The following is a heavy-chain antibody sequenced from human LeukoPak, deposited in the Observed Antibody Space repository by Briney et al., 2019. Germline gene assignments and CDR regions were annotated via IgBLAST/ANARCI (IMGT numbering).Heavy chain of an antibody. CDR1: GFTVSSNY. V-gene: IGHV3-53*01. CDR3: ARAKLGYYFDY. D-gene: IGHD6-6*01. Sequence: GGSLRLSCAASGFTVSSNYMIWVRQAPGKGLEWVSVIYSGDSTYYADSVKGRFTISRDNSKNTLYLQMNSLRVDDTAVYYCARAKLGYYFDYWGQGTLVTVSS. CDR2: IYSGDST. J-gene: IGHJ4*02.